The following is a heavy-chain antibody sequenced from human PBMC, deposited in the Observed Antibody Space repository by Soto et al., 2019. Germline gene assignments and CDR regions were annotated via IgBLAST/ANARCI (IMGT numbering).Heavy chain of an antibody. D-gene: IGHD6-6*01. Sequence: QVQLVQSGAEVKKPGSSVKVSCKASGGTFSSYAISWVRQAPGQGLEWMGGIIPIFGTANYAQKFQGRVTITADESTSTAYRELSSLRSEDTAVYYCARERGAGIAARPGGYYYYGMDVWGQGTTVTVSS. CDR1: GGTFSSYA. CDR2: IIPIFGTA. CDR3: ARERGAGIAARPGGYYYYGMDV. J-gene: IGHJ6*02. V-gene: IGHV1-69*01.